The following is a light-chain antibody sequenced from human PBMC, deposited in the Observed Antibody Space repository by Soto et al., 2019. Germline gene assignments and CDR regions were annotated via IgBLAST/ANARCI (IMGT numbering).Light chain of an antibody. CDR2: AAS. Sequence: DIQMTQSPSSLSTSVGDRVTITCRASQGISNYLAWYQQKPGKVPKLLIYAASTLKSGVPSRFSGSGSGTEFTLTISSLQPDDFATYYCQQYKSFPWTFGQGTKWIS. V-gene: IGKV1-16*01. J-gene: IGKJ1*01. CDR3: QQYKSFPWT. CDR1: QGISNY.